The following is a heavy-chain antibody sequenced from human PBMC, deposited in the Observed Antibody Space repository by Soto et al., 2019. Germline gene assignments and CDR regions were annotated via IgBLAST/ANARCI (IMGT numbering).Heavy chain of an antibody. CDR3: ARLIRNYNFWSAYDY. CDR1: GFTVSSNY. V-gene: IGHV3-53*01. J-gene: IGHJ4*02. CDR2: IYSTGAT. D-gene: IGHD3-3*01. Sequence: GGSLRLSCAASGFTVSSNYMSWVRQAPGKGLEWLSIIYSTGATYYADSVKDRFTISRDNSKNTLYLQMNSLRAEDAAVYYCARLIRNYNFWSAYDYWGQGT.